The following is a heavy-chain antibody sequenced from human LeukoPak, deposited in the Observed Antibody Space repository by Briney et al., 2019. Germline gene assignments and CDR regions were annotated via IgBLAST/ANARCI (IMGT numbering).Heavy chain of an antibody. CDR2: ISSSGSTI. CDR1: GFTFSDYY. CDR3: ARGVYSSSSSGRYVNYYYYMDV. J-gene: IGHJ6*03. D-gene: IGHD6-6*01. Sequence: GGSLRLSCAASGFTFSDYYMSWIRQAPGKGLEWVSYISSSGSTIYYADSVKGRFTISRDNAKNSLYLQMNSLRAEDTAVYYCARGVYSSSSSGRYVNYYYYMDVWGKGTTVTVSS. V-gene: IGHV3-11*04.